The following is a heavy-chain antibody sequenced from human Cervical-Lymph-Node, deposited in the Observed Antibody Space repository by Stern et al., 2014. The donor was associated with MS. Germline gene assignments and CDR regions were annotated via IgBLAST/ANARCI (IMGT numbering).Heavy chain of an antibody. CDR1: GYTFTSYA. CDR3: ARARRVVTEYYFDY. D-gene: IGHD3-22*01. CDR2: INAGNGNT. J-gene: IGHJ4*02. V-gene: IGHV1-3*01. Sequence: QVQLVQSGAEVKKPGASVKVSCKASGYTFTSYAMHWVRQAPGQRLEWMGWINAGNGNTKYSQKFQGRVTITRDTSASTAYMELSSLRSEDTAVYYCARARRVVTEYYFDYWGQGTLVTVSS.